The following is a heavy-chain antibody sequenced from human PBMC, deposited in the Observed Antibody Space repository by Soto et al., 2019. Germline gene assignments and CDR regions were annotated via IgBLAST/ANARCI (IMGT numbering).Heavy chain of an antibody. CDR1: GYTFTTYG. D-gene: IGHD2-2*01. CDR2: ISAYNGNT. V-gene: IGHV1-18*04. J-gene: IGHJ4*02. Sequence: ASVKVSCTAPGYTFTTYGITWVRKTPGQGLEWMGWISAYNGNTHYAQSRQGRVTTTIYTSTSTAYVELKRLSSDDTAVYYSERDRCSDTACYPGFEFCSSFDYWGRGTLVTVSS. CDR3: ERDRCSDTACYPGFEFCSSFDY.